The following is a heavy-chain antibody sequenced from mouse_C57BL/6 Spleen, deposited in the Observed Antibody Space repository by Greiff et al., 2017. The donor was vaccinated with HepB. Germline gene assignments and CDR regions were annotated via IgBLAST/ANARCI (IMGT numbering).Heavy chain of an antibody. V-gene: IGHV1-82*01. J-gene: IGHJ2*01. Sequence: QVQLQQSGPELVKPGASVKISCKASGYAFSSSWLNWVKQRPGKGLEWIGRIYPGDGDTNYNGKFKGKSTLTEDKSYSTAYMLLSSLTSEDSAVYFCGRRGCSSLFDYWGQGTTLTVSS. D-gene: IGHD1-1*01. CDR2: IYPGDGDT. CDR1: GYAFSSSW. CDR3: GRRGCSSLFDY.